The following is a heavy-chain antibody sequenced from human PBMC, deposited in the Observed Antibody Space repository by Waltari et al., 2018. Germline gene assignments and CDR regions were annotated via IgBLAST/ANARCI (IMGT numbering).Heavy chain of an antibody. D-gene: IGHD6-19*01. CDR1: GFNFNDYA. CDR3: AKDKEGWSSFDY. Sequence: EVQLVESGGGLVQPGRSLSLSCAASGFNFNDYAMHWVRQAPGEGLGWVSGISWNSGVIAYADSVKGRFTISRDNAKNSLYLQMNSLRAEDTALYYCAKDKEGWSSFDYWGQGALVTVSS. J-gene: IGHJ4*02. CDR2: ISWNSGVI. V-gene: IGHV3-9*01.